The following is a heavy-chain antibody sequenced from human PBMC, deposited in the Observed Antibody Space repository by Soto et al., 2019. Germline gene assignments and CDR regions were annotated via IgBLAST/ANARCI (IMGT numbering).Heavy chain of an antibody. Sequence: SETLSLTCTVSGGSISSSSNYWAWIRQPPGKGLEWIGSVYSRGNTYYNPSLKSRVSISGDTSKNQFSLKLNSVTAADTAVYYCARSVGYSYGYIDYWGQGTLVTVSS. J-gene: IGHJ4*02. V-gene: IGHV4-39*01. CDR1: GGSISSSSNY. CDR3: ARSVGYSYGYIDY. CDR2: VYSRGNT. D-gene: IGHD5-18*01.